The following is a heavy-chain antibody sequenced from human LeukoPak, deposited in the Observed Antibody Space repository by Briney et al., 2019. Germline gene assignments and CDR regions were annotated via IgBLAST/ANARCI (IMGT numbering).Heavy chain of an antibody. CDR3: ARRIAVAGKVDP. CDR1: GGSFSGYY. J-gene: IGHJ5*02. D-gene: IGHD6-19*01. V-gene: IGHV4-34*01. Sequence: SETLSLTCAVYGGSFSGYYWSWIRQPPGKGLEWIGEINHSGSTNYSPSLKSRVTISVDTSKNQFSLKLSSVTAADTAVYYCARRIAVAGKVDPWGQGTLVTVSS. CDR2: INHSGST.